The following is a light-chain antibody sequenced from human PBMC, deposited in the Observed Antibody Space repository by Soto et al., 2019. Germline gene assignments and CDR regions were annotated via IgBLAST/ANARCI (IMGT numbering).Light chain of an antibody. CDR1: NSDIGAYNY. Sequence: QSALTQPASVSGSPGQSLTISCTGTNSDIGAYNYVSWYQHHPGKAPKLIIYEVTNRPSGVSNRFSGSKSGNTASLTISGLQAEDEGDYYCSSHANTKVFGTGTKLTFL. CDR2: EVT. J-gene: IGLJ1*01. CDR3: SSHANTKV. V-gene: IGLV2-14*01.